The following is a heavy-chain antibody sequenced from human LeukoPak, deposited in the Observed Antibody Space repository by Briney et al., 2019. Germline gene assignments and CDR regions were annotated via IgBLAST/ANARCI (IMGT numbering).Heavy chain of an antibody. D-gene: IGHD6-13*01. J-gene: IGHJ6*02. V-gene: IGHV3-30-3*01. CDR2: ISYDGSNK. CDR1: GFTFSSYA. CDR3: ARKGSSWSPYYYGMDV. Sequence: PGGSLRLSCAASGFTFSSYAMHWVRQAPGKGLEWVAVISYDGSNKYYADSVKGRFTISRDNSKNTLYLQMNSLRAEDTAVYYCARKGSSWSPYYYGMDVWGQGTTVTVSS.